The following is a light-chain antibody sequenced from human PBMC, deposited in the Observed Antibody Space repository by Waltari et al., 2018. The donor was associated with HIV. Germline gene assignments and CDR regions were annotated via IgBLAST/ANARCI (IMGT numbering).Light chain of an antibody. CDR1: QSVYSY. Sequence: DIQMTQSPSSLSSSVGDRVTITCRASQSVYSYVNWYQQKPGKVPKVLIYGASTLESGAPSRFSGSGSGTDFTLTISGLQPDDFATYYCQQSYSGTFGQGTKVELK. CDR3: QQSYSGT. V-gene: IGKV1-39*01. J-gene: IGKJ1*01. CDR2: GAS.